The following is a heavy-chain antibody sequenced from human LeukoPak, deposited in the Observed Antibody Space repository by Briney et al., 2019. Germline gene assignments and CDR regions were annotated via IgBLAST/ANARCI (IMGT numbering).Heavy chain of an antibody. V-gene: IGHV4-59*12. D-gene: IGHD3-22*01. Sequence: SETLSLTCTVSGGSISSYYWSWIRQPPGKGLEWIGYIYYSGSTNYNPSLKSRVTISVDRSKNQFSLKLSSVTAADTAVYYCARGRPYTYYYDSSGYGAFDIWGQGTMVTVSS. CDR1: GGSISSYY. J-gene: IGHJ3*02. CDR3: ARGRPYTYYYDSSGYGAFDI. CDR2: IYYSGST.